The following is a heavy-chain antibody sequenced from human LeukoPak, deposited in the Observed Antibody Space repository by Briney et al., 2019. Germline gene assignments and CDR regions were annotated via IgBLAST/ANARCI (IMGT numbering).Heavy chain of an antibody. D-gene: IGHD2-2*01. CDR1: GYSFTSYW. CDR2: IYPGDSDT. J-gene: IGHJ3*02. V-gene: IGHV5-51*01. CDR3: ARPETRRYCSSTSCPLDAFDI. Sequence: GESLKISCKGSGYSFTSYWIGWVRQMPGKGLEWMGIIYPGDSDTRYSPSFQGQVTISADKSISTAYLQWSSLKASDTAMYYCARPETRRYCSSTSCPLDAFDIWGQGTLVTVSS.